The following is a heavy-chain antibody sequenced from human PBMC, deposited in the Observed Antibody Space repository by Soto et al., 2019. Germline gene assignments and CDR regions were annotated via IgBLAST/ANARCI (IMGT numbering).Heavy chain of an antibody. V-gene: IGHV4-30-4*01. CDR1: GGSISSGDYY. Sequence: SETLSLTCTVSGGSISSGDYYWSWIRQPPGKGLEWIGYIYYSGSTYYNPSLKSRVTISVDTSKNQFSLKLSSVTAADTAVYYCARGRRAIRGYSYGGNYFDYWGQGTLVTVSS. CDR2: IYYSGST. CDR3: ARGRRAIRGYSYGGNYFDY. D-gene: IGHD5-18*01. J-gene: IGHJ4*02.